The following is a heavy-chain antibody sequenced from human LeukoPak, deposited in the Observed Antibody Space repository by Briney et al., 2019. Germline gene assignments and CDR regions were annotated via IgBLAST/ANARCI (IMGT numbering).Heavy chain of an antibody. CDR1: GFTFATYG. D-gene: IGHD3-10*01. V-gene: IGHV3-7*01. CDR2: IKQDGGEK. CDR3: ARESDYGSGSY. J-gene: IGHJ4*02. Sequence: GGSLRLSCAASGFTFATYGMHWVRQVPGKGLEWVANIKQDGGEKYYVDSVKGRFTISRDNAKNSLYLQMNSLRAEDTAVYYCARESDYGSGSYWGQGTLVTVSS.